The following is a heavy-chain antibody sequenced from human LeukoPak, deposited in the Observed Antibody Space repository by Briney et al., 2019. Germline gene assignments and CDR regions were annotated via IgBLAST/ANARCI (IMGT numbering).Heavy chain of an antibody. CDR1: GGSISSSSYY. Sequence: PSETLSLTCTVSGGSISSSSYYWGWIRQPPGKGLEWIGSIYYSGSTYYNPSLKSRVTISVDTSKNQFSLKLSSVTAADTAVYYCARHDSSEWRSGAYYFDYWGQGTLVTVSS. V-gene: IGHV4-39*01. J-gene: IGHJ4*02. CDR2: IYYSGST. D-gene: IGHD6-19*01. CDR3: ARHDSSEWRSGAYYFDY.